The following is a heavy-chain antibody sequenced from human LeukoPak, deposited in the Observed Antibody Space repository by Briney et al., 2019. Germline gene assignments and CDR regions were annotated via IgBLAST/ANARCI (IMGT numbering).Heavy chain of an antibody. CDR3: TTDRPYYYDSSGYSSTSYYFDY. J-gene: IGHJ4*02. D-gene: IGHD3-22*01. Sequence: GGSLRLSCAASGFTFSNAWMSWVHQAPGKGLEWVGRIKSKTDGGTTDYAAPVKGRFTISRDDSKNTLYLQMNSLKTEDTAVYYCTTDRPYYYDSSGYSSTSYYFDYWGQGTLVTVSS. CDR1: GFTFSNAW. V-gene: IGHV3-15*01. CDR2: IKSKTDGGTT.